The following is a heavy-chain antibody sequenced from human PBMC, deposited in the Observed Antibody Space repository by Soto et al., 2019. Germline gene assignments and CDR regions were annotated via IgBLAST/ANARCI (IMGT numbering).Heavy chain of an antibody. CDR3: ARDTYDDQ. J-gene: IGHJ4*02. Sequence: EVQLVESGGGLVQPGGSLRLSCAASGVTVSNNYMRWVRQAPGKGLEWVAVIYSGGRRYYAHAVKGSFIISRYSSKNKLYLQMTSLRSDDTAVYYCARDTYDDQRGQVTVVTVSS. CDR2: IYSGGRR. V-gene: IGHV3-66*01. CDR1: GVTVSNNY. D-gene: IGHD3-3*01.